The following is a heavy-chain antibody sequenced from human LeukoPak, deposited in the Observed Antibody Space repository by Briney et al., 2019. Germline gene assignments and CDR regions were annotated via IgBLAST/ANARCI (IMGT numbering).Heavy chain of an antibody. CDR1: GFTFSSYA. CDR3: ARDRGVVVPAAILPNWFDP. J-gene: IGHJ5*02. CDR2: ISYDGSNK. V-gene: IGHV3-30-3*01. D-gene: IGHD2-2*01. Sequence: PGRSLRLSCAASGFTFSSYAMHWVRQAPGKGLEWVAVISYDGSNKYYADSVKGRFTISRDNSKNTLYLQMNSLRAVDTAVYYCARDRGVVVPAAILPNWFDPWGQGTLVTVSS.